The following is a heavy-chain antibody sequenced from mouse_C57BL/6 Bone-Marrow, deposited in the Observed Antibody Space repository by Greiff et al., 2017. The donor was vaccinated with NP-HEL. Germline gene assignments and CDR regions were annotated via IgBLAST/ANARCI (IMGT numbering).Heavy chain of an antibody. J-gene: IGHJ1*03. CDR1: GYTFTSYW. D-gene: IGHD1-1*01. Sequence: QVQLQQPGAELVRPGTSVKLSCKASGYTFTSYWMHWVKQRPGQGLEWIGVIDPSDSYTNYNQKFKGKATLTVDTSSSTAYMQLSSLTSEDSAVYYCARRGNYYYVSSPYWYFGVWGTGTTVTVSS. V-gene: IGHV1-59*01. CDR3: ARRGNYYYVSSPYWYFGV. CDR2: IDPSDSYT.